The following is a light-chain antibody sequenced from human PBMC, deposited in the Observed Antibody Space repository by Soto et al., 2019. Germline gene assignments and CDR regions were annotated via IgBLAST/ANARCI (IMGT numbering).Light chain of an antibody. CDR2: AAS. CDR1: QSISSY. J-gene: IGKJ1*01. CDR3: QQSYSTPWT. V-gene: IGKV1-39*01. Sequence: DIQITQSPASLSASVRERVTITCRASQSISSYLNWYQQKPGKAPKLLIYAASSLQSGVPSRFSGSGSGTDFTLTISSLQPEDFATYYCQQSYSTPWTFGQGTKVDI.